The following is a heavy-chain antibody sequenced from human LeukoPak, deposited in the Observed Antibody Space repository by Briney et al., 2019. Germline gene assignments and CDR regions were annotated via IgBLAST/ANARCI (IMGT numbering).Heavy chain of an antibody. Sequence: ASVKVSCKASGYTFTGYYMHWVRQAPGQGLEWMGWINPNSGGTNYAQKFQGRVTITADKSTSTAYMELSSLRSEDTAVYYCARDLSSGWLYDYWGQGTLVTVSS. J-gene: IGHJ4*02. CDR2: INPNSGGT. D-gene: IGHD6-19*01. CDR1: GYTFTGYY. CDR3: ARDLSSGWLYDY. V-gene: IGHV1-2*02.